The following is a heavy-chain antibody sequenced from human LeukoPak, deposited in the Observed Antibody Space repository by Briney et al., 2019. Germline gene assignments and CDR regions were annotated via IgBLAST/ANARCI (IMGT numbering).Heavy chain of an antibody. Sequence: GASVKVSCKVSGYTLTELSMHWVRQAPGKGLEWMGGFDPEDGETIYAQKFQGRVTMTEDTSTDTAYMELSSLRSEETAVYYCATGVLRYFDWLRAPYYFDYWGQGTLVTVSS. CDR1: GYTLTELS. CDR3: ATGVLRYFDWLRAPYYFDY. V-gene: IGHV1-24*01. D-gene: IGHD3-9*01. CDR2: FDPEDGET. J-gene: IGHJ4*02.